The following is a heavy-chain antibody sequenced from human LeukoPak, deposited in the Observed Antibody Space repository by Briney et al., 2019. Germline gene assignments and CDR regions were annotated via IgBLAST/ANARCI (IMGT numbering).Heavy chain of an antibody. CDR1: GGSISSSTYS. CDR2: IHSSGST. D-gene: IGHD5-18*01. J-gene: IGHJ4*02. V-gene: IGHV4-61*02. CDR3: ARGVLDTAMVRFDY. Sequence: KPSETLSLTCTVSGGSISSSTYSWTWIRQPPGKGLEWIGRIHSSGSTHYNPSLQSRITISVDTSKNHFSLNLSSVTAADTAVYFCARGVLDTAMVRFDYWGQGTLVTVSS.